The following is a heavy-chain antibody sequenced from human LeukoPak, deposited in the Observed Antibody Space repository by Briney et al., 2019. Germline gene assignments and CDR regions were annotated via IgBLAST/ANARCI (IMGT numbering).Heavy chain of an antibody. V-gene: IGHV3-21*01. Sequence: GGSLRLSCAASGFTFSSYSINWVRQAPGKGLEWVSSISSSSVHKYYADSVKGRFTISRDNAKNSLYLQMNSLRAEDTAIYYCAREFYLDYWGQGTLVTVSS. J-gene: IGHJ4*02. CDR2: ISSSSVHK. CDR1: GFTFSSYS. CDR3: AREFYLDY.